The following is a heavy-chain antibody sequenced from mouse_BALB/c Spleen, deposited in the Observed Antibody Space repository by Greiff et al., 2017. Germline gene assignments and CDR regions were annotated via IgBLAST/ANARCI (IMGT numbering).Heavy chain of an antibody. CDR3: ARDQYWYFDV. J-gene: IGHJ1*01. V-gene: IGHV5-17*02. CDR1: GFTFSSFG. CDR2: ISSGSSTI. Sequence: EVKLVESGGGLVQPGGSRKLSCAASGFTFSSFGMHWVRQAPEKGLEWVAYISSGSSTIYYADTVKGRFTISRDNPKNTLFLQMTSLRSEDTAMYYCARDQYWYFDVWGAGTTVTVSS.